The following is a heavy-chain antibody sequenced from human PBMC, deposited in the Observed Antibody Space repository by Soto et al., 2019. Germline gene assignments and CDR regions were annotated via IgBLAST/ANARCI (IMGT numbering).Heavy chain of an antibody. Sequence: ASVKVSCKASGYTFTSYAMHWVRQAPGQGLEWMGWISAYNGNTNYAQKLQGRVTMTTDTSTSTAYMELRSLRSDDTAVYYCARVRSGSYSWVYYFAYWGQGTLVTVSS. D-gene: IGHD1-26*01. CDR3: ARVRSGSYSWVYYFAY. V-gene: IGHV1-18*01. J-gene: IGHJ4*02. CDR2: ISAYNGNT. CDR1: GYTFTSYA.